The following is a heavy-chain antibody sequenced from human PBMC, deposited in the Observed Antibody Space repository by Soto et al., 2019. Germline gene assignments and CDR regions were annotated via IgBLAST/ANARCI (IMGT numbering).Heavy chain of an antibody. CDR3: ARDRVMGGGSNWFDP. V-gene: IGHV1-18*04. CDR2: ISAYNGNT. D-gene: IGHD3-16*01. Sequence: ASVKVSCKASGYTFTSYGISWVRQATGQGLEWMGWISAYNGNTNYAQKLQGRVTMTTDTSTSTAYMELRSLRSDDTAVYYCARDRVMGGGSNWFDPWGQGTLVTVSS. CDR1: GYTFTSYG. J-gene: IGHJ5*02.